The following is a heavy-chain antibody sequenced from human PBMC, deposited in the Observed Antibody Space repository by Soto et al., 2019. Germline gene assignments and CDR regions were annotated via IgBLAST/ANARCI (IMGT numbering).Heavy chain of an antibody. Sequence: QVQLQESGPGLVNPSETLSLTCTVSGDSLSSKYWSWIRQFPGKGLEWIGFIYSSGSTKYNPSLESRVTISEDTAKNQFSLNLSSVTAADTAVYYCVRHISGGDHYGSNGFDPWGQGTLVTVSS. CDR2: IYSSGST. CDR3: VRHISGGDHYGSNGFDP. J-gene: IGHJ5*02. CDR1: GDSLSSKY. V-gene: IGHV4-59*08. D-gene: IGHD3-10*01.